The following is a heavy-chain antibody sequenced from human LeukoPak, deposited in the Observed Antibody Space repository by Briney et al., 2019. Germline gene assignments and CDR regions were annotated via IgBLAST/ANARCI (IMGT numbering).Heavy chain of an antibody. CDR2: IYTSGST. J-gene: IGHJ4*02. D-gene: IGHD6-13*01. Sequence: SETLSLTCTVSGGSISSYYWSWIRQPAGKGLEWIGRIYTSGSTNYNPSLKSRVTMSVDTSKNQFSLKLSSVTAADTAVYYCARRNIAAAGRAFDYWGQGTLVTVSS. V-gene: IGHV4-4*07. CDR3: ARRNIAAAGRAFDY. CDR1: GGSISSYY.